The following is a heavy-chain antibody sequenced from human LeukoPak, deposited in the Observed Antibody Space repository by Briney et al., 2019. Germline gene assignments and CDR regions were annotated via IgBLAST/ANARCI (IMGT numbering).Heavy chain of an antibody. Sequence: ASVKVSCKASGYTFTSYGISWVRQAPGQGLEWMGWMNPNSGNTGYAQKFQGRVTITRNTSISTAYMELSSLRSEDTAVYYCARGPRSPAAIANWFDPWGQGTLVTVSS. D-gene: IGHD2-2*01. CDR3: ARGPRSPAAIANWFDP. V-gene: IGHV1-8*03. J-gene: IGHJ5*02. CDR2: MNPNSGNT. CDR1: GYTFTSYG.